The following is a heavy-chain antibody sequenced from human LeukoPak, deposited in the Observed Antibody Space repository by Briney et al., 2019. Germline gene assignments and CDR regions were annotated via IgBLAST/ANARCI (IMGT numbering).Heavy chain of an antibody. D-gene: IGHD5-12*01. CDR2: INYSGRT. Sequence: SSETLSLTCTVSGGSISSNNYYWGWIRQPPGKGLEWIGSINYSGRTSYNPSLRSRATISVDTSKNQFSLRLSSVTAADTAVFYCASVNSGYDYAVDYWGRGTLVTVSS. CDR1: GGSISSNNYY. CDR3: ASVNSGYDYAVDY. J-gene: IGHJ4*02. V-gene: IGHV4-39*01.